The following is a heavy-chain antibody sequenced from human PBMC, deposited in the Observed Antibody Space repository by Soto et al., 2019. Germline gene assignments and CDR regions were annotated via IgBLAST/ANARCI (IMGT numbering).Heavy chain of an antibody. CDR1: GFTFSSYA. CDR2: ISGSGGST. CDR3: AKDGRITMIVVSHRRYNWFDP. J-gene: IGHJ5*02. Sequence: VGSLRLSCAASGFTFSSYAMSWVRQAPGKGLEWVSAISGSGGSTYYADSVKGRFTISRDNSKNTLYLQMNSLRAEDTAVYYCAKDGRITMIVVSHRRYNWFDPWGQGTLVTVSS. V-gene: IGHV3-23*01. D-gene: IGHD3-22*01.